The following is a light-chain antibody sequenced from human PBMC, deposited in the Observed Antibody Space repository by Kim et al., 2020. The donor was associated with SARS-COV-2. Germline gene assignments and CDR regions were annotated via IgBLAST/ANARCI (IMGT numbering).Light chain of an antibody. CDR3: LQYNTWPFT. Sequence: ETVMTQSPATLSVSPGERATLSCRASQSVSRNLAWYQQKPGQAPRLLIYDASTRATGIPARFSGSGSGTEFTLTISSLQSEDFAVYYCLQYNTWPFTFGPGTKVDIK. CDR1: QSVSRN. J-gene: IGKJ3*01. CDR2: DAS. V-gene: IGKV3D-15*01.